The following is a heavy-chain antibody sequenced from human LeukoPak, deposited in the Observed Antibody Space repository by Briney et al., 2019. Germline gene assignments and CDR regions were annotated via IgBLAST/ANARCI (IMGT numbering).Heavy chain of an antibody. CDR1: GFAFRNYG. D-gene: IGHD4-17*01. V-gene: IGHV3-30*03. CDR2: ISYDETRK. J-gene: IGHJ5*02. CDR3: ARDIATSDYGDLPLYNWFDP. Sequence: PGGSLRLSCIASGFAFRNYGMHWVRQAPGKGLEWVAVISYDETRKYYVDSVKGRFTISRDNAKNSLYLQMNSLRAEDTAVYYCARDIATSDYGDLPLYNWFDPWGQGTLVTVSS.